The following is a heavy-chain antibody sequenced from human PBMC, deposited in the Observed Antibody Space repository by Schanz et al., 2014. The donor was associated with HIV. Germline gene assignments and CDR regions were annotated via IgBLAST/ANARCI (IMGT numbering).Heavy chain of an antibody. V-gene: IGHV3-7*01. Sequence: EVQLVESGGALVQPGRSLRLSCAASGFTFDDYAMHWVRQAPGKGLEWVANVKQDGSDKYYVESVKGRFTISRDNAKNTLHLQMNSLRVEDTAVYFCARGLVTWGQGTLVTVSS. J-gene: IGHJ4*02. CDR2: VKQDGSDK. CDR1: GFTFDDYA. D-gene: IGHD2-21*02. CDR3: ARGLVT.